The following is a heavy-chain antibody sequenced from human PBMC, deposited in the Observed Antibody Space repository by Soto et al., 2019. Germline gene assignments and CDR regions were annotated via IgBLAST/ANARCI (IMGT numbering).Heavy chain of an antibody. J-gene: IGHJ6*03. CDR1: GFTFSSYA. D-gene: IGHD3-16*01. CDR2: ISGSGGST. Sequence: GGSLRLSCAASGFTFSSYAMSWVRQAPGKGLEWVSVISGSGGSTYYADSVKGRFTISRDNSKNTLYLQMNSLRAEDTAVYYCAKAPRPQQEGLWESPNYYYYIDVWGKGTTVTVSS. V-gene: IGHV3-23*01. CDR3: AKAPRPQQEGLWESPNYYYYIDV.